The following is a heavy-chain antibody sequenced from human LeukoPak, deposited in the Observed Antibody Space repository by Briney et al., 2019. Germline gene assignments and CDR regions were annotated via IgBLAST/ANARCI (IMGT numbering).Heavy chain of an antibody. CDR1: GFTFSSYA. CDR2: ISGSGGST. V-gene: IGHV3-23*01. CDR3: AKSPLLLAVAGSHFDY. J-gene: IGHJ4*02. D-gene: IGHD6-19*01. Sequence: GGSLRLSCAASGFTFSSYAMSWVRQAPGKGLEWVSAISGSGGSTYYADSVKGRFTISRDNSKNTLYLQMNSLRAEDTALYYCAKSPLLLAVAGSHFDYWGQGTLVTVSS.